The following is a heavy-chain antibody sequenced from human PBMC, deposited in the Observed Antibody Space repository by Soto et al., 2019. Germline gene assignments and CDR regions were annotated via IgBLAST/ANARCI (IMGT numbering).Heavy chain of an antibody. V-gene: IGHV3-23*01. CDR2: ISGSGGST. D-gene: IGHD3-3*01. Sequence: PGGSLRLSCAASGFTFSSYAMSWVRQAPGKGLEWVSAISGSGGSTYYADSVKGRFTISRDNSKNTLYLQMNSLRAEDTAVYYCAKRDYAFWSGLPSDFDYWGQGTLVTVSS. CDR1: GFTFSSYA. J-gene: IGHJ4*02. CDR3: AKRDYAFWSGLPSDFDY.